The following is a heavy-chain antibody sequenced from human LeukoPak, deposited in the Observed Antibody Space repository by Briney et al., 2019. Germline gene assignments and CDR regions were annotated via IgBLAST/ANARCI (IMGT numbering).Heavy chain of an antibody. J-gene: IGHJ4*02. V-gene: IGHV3-23*01. CDR2: ISGSGGST. CDR1: RFTFSSYA. D-gene: IGHD4-17*01. CDR3: AKDRWRWWAVTFDY. Sequence: GGSLRLSCAASRFTFSSYAMSWVRQAPGKGLEWVSAISGSGGSTYYADSVKGRFTISRDNSKNTLYLQMNSLRAEDTAVYYCAKDRWRWWAVTFDYWGQGTLVTVSS.